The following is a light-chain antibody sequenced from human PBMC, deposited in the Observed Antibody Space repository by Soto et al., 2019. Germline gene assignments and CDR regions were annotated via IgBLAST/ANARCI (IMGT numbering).Light chain of an antibody. CDR2: TND. Sequence: QSVLTQPPSASGTPGQXVTISCSGIWSNIGKNYVYWYQLLPGTAPKLLIHTNDQRPSGVPDRFSGSKSGSSASLAISGLRSEDEADYYCAAWDDSLSGRVFGGGTKVTVL. V-gene: IGLV1-47*01. CDR3: AAWDDSLSGRV. CDR1: WSNIGKNY. J-gene: IGLJ2*01.